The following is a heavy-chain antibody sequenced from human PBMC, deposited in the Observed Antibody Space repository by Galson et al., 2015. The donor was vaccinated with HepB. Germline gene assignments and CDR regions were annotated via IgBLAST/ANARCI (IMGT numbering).Heavy chain of an antibody. CDR3: AREIFFGILTGPGYGMDV. Sequence: SLRLSCAASGFTFSSYSMNWVRQAPGKGLEWVSSISSSSSYIYYADSVKGRFTISRDNAKNSLYLQMNSLRAEDTAVYYCAREIFFGILTGPGYGMDVWGQGTTVTVSS. CDR1: GFTFSSYS. J-gene: IGHJ6*02. V-gene: IGHV3-21*01. D-gene: IGHD3-9*01. CDR2: ISSSSSYI.